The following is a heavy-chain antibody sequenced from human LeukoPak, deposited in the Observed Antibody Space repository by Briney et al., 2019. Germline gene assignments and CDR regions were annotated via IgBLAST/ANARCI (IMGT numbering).Heavy chain of an antibody. Sequence: GGSLRLSCAASGFTFSVYSVTWVRQDPRKGLVWVSRINGDGRNINYADSVRGRFTISRDNAKNTLYLQMNTLRVEDTAVYYCTRDLMDYDVSTGLHHYYMDVWGQGTTVTVSS. CDR2: INGDGRNI. J-gene: IGHJ6*02. D-gene: IGHD3-9*01. CDR3: TRDLMDYDVSTGLHHYYMDV. V-gene: IGHV3-74*01. CDR1: GFTFSVYS.